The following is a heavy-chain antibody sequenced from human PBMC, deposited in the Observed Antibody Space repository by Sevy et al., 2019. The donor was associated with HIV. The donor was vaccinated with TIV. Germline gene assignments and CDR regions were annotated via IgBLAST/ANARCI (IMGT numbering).Heavy chain of an antibody. CDR2: IYWNDDK. J-gene: IGHJ4*02. CDR3: AHRRYYYGSGSYYAEYYFDY. Sequence: SGPTLVNPTQTLTLTCTFSGFSLSTSGVGVGWIRQPPGKALEWLALIYWNDDKRYSPSLKSRLTITKDTSKNQVVLTMTNMDPVDTATYYCAHRRYYYGSGSYYAEYYFDYWGQGTLVTVSS. CDR1: GFSLSTSGVG. V-gene: IGHV2-5*01. D-gene: IGHD3-10*01.